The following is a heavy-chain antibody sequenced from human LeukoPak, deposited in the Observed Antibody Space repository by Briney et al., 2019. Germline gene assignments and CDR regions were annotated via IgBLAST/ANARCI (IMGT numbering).Heavy chain of an antibody. CDR1: GFTFSSYS. V-gene: IGHV3-21*01. CDR2: ISSSSSYI. D-gene: IGHD3-22*01. J-gene: IGHJ6*02. Sequence: GGSLRLSCAASGFTFSSYSMNWVRQAPGKGLEWVSSISSSSSYIYYADSVKGRFTISRDNAKNSLYLQMNSLRAEDAAVCYCARGFDDSSGFYPYGMDVWGQGTTVTVSS. CDR3: ARGFDDSSGFYPYGMDV.